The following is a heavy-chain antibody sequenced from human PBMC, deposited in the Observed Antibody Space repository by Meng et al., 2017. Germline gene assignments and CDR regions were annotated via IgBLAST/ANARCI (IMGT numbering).Heavy chain of an antibody. CDR1: GFTFSSYW. J-gene: IGHJ4*02. CDR2: IKSKTDGGTT. V-gene: IGHV3-15*01. Sequence: GGSLRLSCAASGFTFSSYWMSWVRQAPGKGLEWVGRIKSKTDGGTTDYAAPVKGRFTISRDDSKNTLYLQMNSLKTEDTAVYYCTVRGYYYGSGSYYNAGYWGQGTLVTVSS. D-gene: IGHD3-10*01. CDR3: TVRGYYYGSGSYYNAGY.